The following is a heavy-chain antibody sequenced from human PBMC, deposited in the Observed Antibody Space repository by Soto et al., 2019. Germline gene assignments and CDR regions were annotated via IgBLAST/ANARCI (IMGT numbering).Heavy chain of an antibody. J-gene: IGHJ4*02. Sequence: GGSLRLSCAASGFTFSSYAMHLVRQAPGKGLEWVAVISYDGSNKYYADSVKGRFTISRDNSKNTLYLQMNSLRAEDTAVYYCARDVLPDSPFEYWGEGALVTVSS. V-gene: IGHV3-30*01. D-gene: IGHD5-18*01. CDR3: ARDVLPDSPFEY. CDR2: ISYDGSNK. CDR1: GFTFSSYA.